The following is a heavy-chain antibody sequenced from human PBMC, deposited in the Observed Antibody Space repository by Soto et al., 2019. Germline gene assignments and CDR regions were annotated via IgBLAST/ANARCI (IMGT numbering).Heavy chain of an antibody. D-gene: IGHD3-22*01. Sequence: PGESLKISXKGSGYSFTSYWISWVRQMPGKGLEWMGRIDPSGSYTNYSPSFQGHVTISADKSISTAYLQWSSLKASDTAMYYCAISYYDSSGPSFDYWGQGTLVTVSS. CDR2: IDPSGSYT. J-gene: IGHJ4*02. CDR3: AISYYDSSGPSFDY. V-gene: IGHV5-10-1*01. CDR1: GYSFTSYW.